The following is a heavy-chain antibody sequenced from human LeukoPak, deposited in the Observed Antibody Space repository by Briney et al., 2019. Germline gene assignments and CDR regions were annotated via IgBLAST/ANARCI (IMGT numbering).Heavy chain of an antibody. CDR3: ARGSSAEYFQH. CDR1: RGTFSSYA. V-gene: IGHV1-69*06. J-gene: IGHJ1*01. Sequence: ASVKVSCKASRGTFSSYAISWVRQAPGQGLEWMGGIIPIFGTANYAQKFQGRVTITADKSTSTAYMELSSLRSEDTAVYYCARGSSAEYFQHWGQGTLVTVSS. CDR2: IIPIFGTA.